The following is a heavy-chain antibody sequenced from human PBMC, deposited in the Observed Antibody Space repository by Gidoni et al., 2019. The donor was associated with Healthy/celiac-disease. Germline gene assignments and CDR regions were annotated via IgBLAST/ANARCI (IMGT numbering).Heavy chain of an antibody. CDR1: GFTFRSYE. D-gene: IGHD3-16*01. V-gene: IGHV3-48*03. Sequence: EVQLVESGGGLVQPGGSLRLSCAVSGFTFRSYEMNWFRQAPGKGLEWVSYISRSGSTIYYADSVKGRFTISRDNAKNSLYLQMNSLRAEDTAVYYCARGESYDYIWGSYNVYWGQGTLVTVSS. CDR2: ISRSGSTI. CDR3: ARGESYDYIWGSYNVY. J-gene: IGHJ4*02.